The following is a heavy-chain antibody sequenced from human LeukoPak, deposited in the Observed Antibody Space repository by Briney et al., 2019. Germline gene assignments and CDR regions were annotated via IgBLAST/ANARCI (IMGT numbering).Heavy chain of an antibody. J-gene: IGHJ4*02. D-gene: IGHD3-10*01. V-gene: IGHV4-39*01. CDR2: IYYSGST. Sequence: SETLSLTCTVSGGSISSSSYYWGWIRQPPGKGLEWIGSIYYSGSTYYNPSLKSRVTISVDTSKNQFSLKLSSVTAADTAVYYCARGPLTMVRGVILWKLGSKRSPSYYFDYWGQGTLVTVSS. CDR1: GGSISSSSYY. CDR3: ARGPLTMVRGVILWKLGSKRSPSYYFDY.